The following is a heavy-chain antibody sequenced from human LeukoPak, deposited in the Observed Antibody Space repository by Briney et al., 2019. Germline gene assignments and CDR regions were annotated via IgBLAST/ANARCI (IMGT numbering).Heavy chain of an antibody. Sequence: ASVTVSHKHSGYTFTIYGISWVRQAPRQAIEGVGWISAYIGNTNYAQKLQGRVTMTTDTCTSTAYMELRSLRSDDTAVYYCAKDVTVSVLMVYAIPRGAFDIWGQGTMVTVSS. V-gene: IGHV1-18*01. J-gene: IGHJ3*02. D-gene: IGHD2-8*01. CDR2: ISAYIGNT. CDR1: GYTFTIYG. CDR3: AKDVTVSVLMVYAIPRGAFDI.